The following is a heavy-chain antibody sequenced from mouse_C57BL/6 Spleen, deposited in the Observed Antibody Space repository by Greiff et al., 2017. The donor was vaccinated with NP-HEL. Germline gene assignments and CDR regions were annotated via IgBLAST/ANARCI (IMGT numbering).Heavy chain of an antibody. CDR1: GYTFTSYW. Sequence: QVQLKQPGAELVKPGASVKLSCKASGYTFTSYWMQWVKQRPGQGLEWIGEIDPSDSYTNYNQKFKGKATLTVDTSSSTAYMQLSSLTSEDSAVYYCARPDGYLAYWGQGTLVTVSA. J-gene: IGHJ3*01. V-gene: IGHV1-50*01. D-gene: IGHD2-3*01. CDR2: IDPSDSYT. CDR3: ARPDGYLAY.